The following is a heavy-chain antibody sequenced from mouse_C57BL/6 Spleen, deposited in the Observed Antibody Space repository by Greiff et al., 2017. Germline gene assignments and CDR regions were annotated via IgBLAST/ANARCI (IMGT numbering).Heavy chain of an antibody. V-gene: IGHV1-55*01. CDR2: IYPGSGST. CDR3: AGAWFAY. Sequence: VQLQQPGAELVKPGASVKMSCKASGYTFTSYWITWVKQRPGQGLEWIGDIYPGSGSTNYNEKFKGKATLTVDTTSSTSYMQLSSLTSEDSAVYYCAGAWFAYWGQRALVTVST. J-gene: IGHJ3*01. CDR1: GYTFTSYW.